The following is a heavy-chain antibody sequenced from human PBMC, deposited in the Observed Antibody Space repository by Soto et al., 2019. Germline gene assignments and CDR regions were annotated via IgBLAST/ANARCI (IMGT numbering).Heavy chain of an antibody. CDR1: GGSFSGYY. D-gene: IGHD3-10*01. J-gene: IGHJ6*02. Sequence: SETLSLTCAVYGGSFSGYYWSWIRQPPGKGLEWIGEINHSGSTNYNPSLKSRVTISVDTSKNQFSLKLSSVTAADTAVYYCATQSGLLWFGARNYYYGMDVWGQGTTVTVSS. CDR3: ATQSGLLWFGARNYYYGMDV. V-gene: IGHV4-34*01. CDR2: INHSGST.